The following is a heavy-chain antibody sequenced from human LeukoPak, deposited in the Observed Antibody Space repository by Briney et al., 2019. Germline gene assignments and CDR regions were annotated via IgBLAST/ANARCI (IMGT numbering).Heavy chain of an antibody. CDR3: ARDPYSSSWYKYNWFDP. CDR2: IYYSGST. Sequence: PSETLSLTCTVSGGSISSYYWSWIRQPPGKGLEWLGNIYYSGSTNYNPSLKSRVTISVDTSKNQFSLKLSSVTAADTAVYYCARDPYSSSWYKYNWFDPWGQGTLVTVSS. D-gene: IGHD6-13*01. CDR1: GGSISSYY. V-gene: IGHV4-59*12. J-gene: IGHJ5*02.